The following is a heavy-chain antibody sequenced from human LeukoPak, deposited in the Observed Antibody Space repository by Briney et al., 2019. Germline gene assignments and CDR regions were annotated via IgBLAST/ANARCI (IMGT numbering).Heavy chain of an antibody. CDR1: GGSISYYF. Sequence: SETLSLTCTVSGGSISYYFWGWIRQPAGKGLEWIGRIYTHNPSFKNRVTMSVDTSKNQFSLNLSSVTAADTAVYYCARDSGYDSTSESGWGQGTLVTVSS. CDR3: ARDSGYDSTSESG. V-gene: IGHV4-59*12. CDR2: IYT. D-gene: IGHD5-12*01. J-gene: IGHJ4*02.